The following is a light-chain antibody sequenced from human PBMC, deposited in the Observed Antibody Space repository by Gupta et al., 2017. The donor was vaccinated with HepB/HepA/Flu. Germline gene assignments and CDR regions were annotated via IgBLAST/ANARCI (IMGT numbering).Light chain of an antibody. CDR1: QSLLHSNGYNY. V-gene: IGKV2-28*01. CDR3: RQALQTPKT. Sequence: DIVMTQSPLSLPVTPGEPASISCRSSQSLLHSNGYNYLDWYLQKPGQSPQLLIYLGSNRASGVPDRFSGSGSGTDFTLKIIRGEAEDVGVYYCRQALQTPKTFGQGTKVEIK. CDR2: LGS. J-gene: IGKJ1*01.